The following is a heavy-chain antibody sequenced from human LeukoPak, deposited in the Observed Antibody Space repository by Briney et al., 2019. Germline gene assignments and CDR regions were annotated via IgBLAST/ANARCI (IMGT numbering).Heavy chain of an antibody. CDR3: ARRSWIPLQSAFDP. Sequence: SETLSLTCTVSGGSISSSSYYWGWIRQPPGKGLEWIGSIYYSGSTYYNPSLKSRVTISVDTSKNQFSLKLSSVTAADTAVYYCARRSWIPLQSAFDPWGQGTLVTVSS. J-gene: IGHJ5*02. CDR1: GGSISSSSYY. CDR2: IYYSGST. D-gene: IGHD5-18*01. V-gene: IGHV4-39*07.